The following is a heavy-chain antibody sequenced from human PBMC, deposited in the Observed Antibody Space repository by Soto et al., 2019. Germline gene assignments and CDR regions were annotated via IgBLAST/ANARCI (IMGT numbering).Heavy chain of an antibody. J-gene: IGHJ4*02. CDR3: ARGFFCGGNG. Sequence: VQSGAEVKKPGASVKFSCKASGYTFTRYDINWLRQATGQGLEWMGWMNPNIGHTGYAQKVQDRVTMTRNTTISTAYMELSSLRSEDTAVYYCARGFFCGGNGWGQGTLVTVSS. CDR1: GYTFTRYD. D-gene: IGHD2-21*01. CDR2: MNPNIGHT. V-gene: IGHV1-8*01.